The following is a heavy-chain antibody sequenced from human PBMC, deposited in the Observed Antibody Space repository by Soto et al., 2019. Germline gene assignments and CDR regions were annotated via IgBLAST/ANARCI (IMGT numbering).Heavy chain of an antibody. CDR1: GFTFSGSA. V-gene: IGHV3-73*01. J-gene: IGHJ6*03. CDR3: TTGRGPPAVTTGDYYYYYMDV. CDR2: IRSKANSYPT. D-gene: IGHD4-4*01. Sequence: GGSLRLSCAASGFTFSGSAMHWVRQASGKGLEWVGRIRSKANSYPTAYAGSVKGRFTISRDDSKNTAYLQMNSLKTEDTAVYYCTTGRGPPAVTTGDYYYYYMDVWGKGTTVTVSS.